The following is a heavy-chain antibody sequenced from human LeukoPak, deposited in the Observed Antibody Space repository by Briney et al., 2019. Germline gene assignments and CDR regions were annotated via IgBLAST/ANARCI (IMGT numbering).Heavy chain of an antibody. CDR3: ARDPTDWWSRSGWYFDL. Sequence: GGSLRLSCVASAFTFSSYSMNWVRQAPGKGLEWVSSISTSSTFIYYANSVKGRFTISRDNAKNSLYLQMNSLRAEDTAVYYCARDPTDWWSRSGWYFDLWGRGTLVTVSS. CDR1: AFTFSSYS. CDR2: ISTSSTFI. V-gene: IGHV3-21*01. D-gene: IGHD2-8*02. J-gene: IGHJ2*01.